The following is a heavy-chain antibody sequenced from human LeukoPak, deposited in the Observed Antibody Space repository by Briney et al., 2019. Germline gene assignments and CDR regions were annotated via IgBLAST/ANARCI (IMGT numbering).Heavy chain of an antibody. V-gene: IGHV3-21*01. CDR3: ARVLETDCSGGSCYSGLDY. CDR2: ISRTSSYI. Sequence: GGSLRLSCAASGFTFSSYNMNWVRQAPGKGLEWVSSISRTSSYIYYADSVKGRFTISRDNALNSLYLQMNSLRVEDTAVYYCARVLETDCSGGSCYSGLDYWGQGTLVTVSS. D-gene: IGHD2-15*01. CDR1: GFTFSSYN. J-gene: IGHJ4*02.